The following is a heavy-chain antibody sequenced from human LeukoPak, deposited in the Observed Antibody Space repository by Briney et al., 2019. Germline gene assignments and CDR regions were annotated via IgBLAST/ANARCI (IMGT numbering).Heavy chain of an antibody. CDR2: INHSGST. J-gene: IGHJ5*02. D-gene: IGHD3-10*01. CDR3: ARGRVLWFGELYPRWFDP. Sequence: SETLSLTCAVYGGSFSGYYWSWIRQPPGKGLEWIGEINHSGSTNYNPSLKSRVTISVDTSKNQFSLKLSSVTAADTTVYYCARGRVLWFGELYPRWFDPWGQGTLVTVSS. V-gene: IGHV4-34*01. CDR1: GGSFSGYY.